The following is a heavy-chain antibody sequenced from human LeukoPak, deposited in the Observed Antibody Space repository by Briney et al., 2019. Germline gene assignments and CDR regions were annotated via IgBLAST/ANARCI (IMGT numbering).Heavy chain of an antibody. CDR2: IYSGGST. CDR3: ARDETSYYYGSGSYMGGGFAFDI. CDR1: GFTVSSNY. J-gene: IGHJ3*02. V-gene: IGHV3-53*01. D-gene: IGHD3-10*01. Sequence: PGGSLRLSCAASGFTVSSNYMSWVRQAPGKGLEWVSVIYSGGSTYYADSVKGRFTISRDNSKNTLYLQMNSLRAEDTAVYYCARDETSYYYGSGSYMGGGFAFDIWGQGTMVTVSS.